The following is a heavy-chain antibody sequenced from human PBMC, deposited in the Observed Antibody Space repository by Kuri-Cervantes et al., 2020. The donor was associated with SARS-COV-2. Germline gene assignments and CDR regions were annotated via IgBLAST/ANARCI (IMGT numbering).Heavy chain of an antibody. CDR3: AREGQQQLVPGRYYYYYYGMDV. J-gene: IGHJ6*02. D-gene: IGHD6-13*01. Sequence: GGSLRLSCAASGFTLSSYGMHWVRQAPGKGLEWVAVISYDGSNKYYADSVKGRFTISRDNSKNTLYLQMNSLRAEDTAVYYCAREGQQQLVPGRYYYYYYGMDVWGQGTTVTVSS. CDR2: ISYDGSNK. V-gene: IGHV3-30*03. CDR1: GFTLSSYG.